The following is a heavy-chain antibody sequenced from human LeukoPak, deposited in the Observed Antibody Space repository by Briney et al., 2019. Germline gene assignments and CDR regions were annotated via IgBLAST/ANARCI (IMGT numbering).Heavy chain of an antibody. V-gene: IGHV3-21*01. CDR2: ISSSSSYI. Sequence: GGSLRLSCAASGFTFSSYSMNWFLQAPGKGLEWVSSISSSSSYIYYADSVKGRFTISRDNAKNSLYLQMNSLRAEDTAVYFCARDVAPDYYYDWDYAFDIWGQGTMVTVSS. CDR3: ARDVAPDYYYDWDYAFDI. J-gene: IGHJ3*02. D-gene: IGHD3-16*01. CDR1: GFTFSSYS.